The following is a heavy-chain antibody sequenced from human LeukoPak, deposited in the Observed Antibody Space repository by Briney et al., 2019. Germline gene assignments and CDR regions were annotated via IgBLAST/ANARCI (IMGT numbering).Heavy chain of an antibody. J-gene: IGHJ4*02. CDR1: GFTFSSFS. CDR3: AKDRYYDSSGYLLDY. CDR2: ISGSGSST. Sequence: TGGSLRLSCAASGFTFSSFSMNWVRQAPGKGLESVSHISGSGSSTYYADSVKGRFTISRDNSKNTLYLQMNSLRAEDTAVYYCAKDRYYDSSGYLLDYWGQGTLVTVSS. V-gene: IGHV3-23*01. D-gene: IGHD3-22*01.